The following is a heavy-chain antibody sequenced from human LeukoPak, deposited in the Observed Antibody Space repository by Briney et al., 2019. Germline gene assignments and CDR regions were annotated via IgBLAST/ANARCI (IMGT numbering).Heavy chain of an antibody. CDR1: GASMRSNY. D-gene: IGHD6-19*01. J-gene: IGHJ4*02. CDR2: IYPSGNT. CDR3: ASTRRAAVAGRFDS. Sequence: PSETLSLTCNVSGASMRSNYWSWIRQPPGKGLEWIGYIYPSGNTNYSPSLESRVTMSVDESKNQFSLRVHFVSAADTAVYYCASTRRAAVAGRFDSWGQGTLVTVSS. V-gene: IGHV4-4*09.